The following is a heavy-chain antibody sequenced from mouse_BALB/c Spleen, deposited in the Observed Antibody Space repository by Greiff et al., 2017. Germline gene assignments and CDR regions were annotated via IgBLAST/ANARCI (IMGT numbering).Heavy chain of an antibody. CDR2: IWTGGGT. Sequence: QVQLQQSGPGLVAPSQSLSITCTVSGFSLTSYDISWIRQPPGKGLEWLGVIWTGGGTNYNSAFMSRLSISKDNSKSQVFLKMNSLQTDDTAIYYCVRAYRYYAMDYWGQGTSGTVSS. CDR3: VRAYRYYAMDY. D-gene: IGHD2-14*01. V-gene: IGHV2-9-2*01. J-gene: IGHJ4*01. CDR1: GFSLTSYD.